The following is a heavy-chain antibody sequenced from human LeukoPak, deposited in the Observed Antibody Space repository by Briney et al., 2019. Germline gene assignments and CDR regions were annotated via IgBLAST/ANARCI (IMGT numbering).Heavy chain of an antibody. CDR2: IYTSGGT. V-gene: IGHV4-4*07. CDR1: GDSISSFS. Sequence: SETLSLTCTVSGDSISSFSFIWIRQPAGRGLEWIGRIYTSGGTDYNPSLEGRLTISVDTSKNMCSLKLTSVTAADTAVYFCARDSPFTMYHAFDIWGQGTVVTVSS. CDR3: ARDSPFTMYHAFDI. D-gene: IGHD3-10*02. J-gene: IGHJ3*02.